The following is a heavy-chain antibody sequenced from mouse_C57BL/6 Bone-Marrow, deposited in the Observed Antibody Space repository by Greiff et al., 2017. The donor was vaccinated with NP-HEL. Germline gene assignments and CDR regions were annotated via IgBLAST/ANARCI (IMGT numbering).Heavy chain of an antibody. J-gene: IGHJ2*01. CDR3: ARSGDFDY. CDR1: GYTFTSYW. D-gene: IGHD4-1*01. CDR2: IYPSDSET. Sequence: QVQLQQPGAELVRPGSSVKLSCKASGYTFTSYWMDWVKQRPGQGLEWIGNIYPSDSETNYNQKFKDKATLTVDKSSSTAYMQLSSLTSEDSAVYYCARSGDFDYWGQGTTLTVSS. V-gene: IGHV1-61*01.